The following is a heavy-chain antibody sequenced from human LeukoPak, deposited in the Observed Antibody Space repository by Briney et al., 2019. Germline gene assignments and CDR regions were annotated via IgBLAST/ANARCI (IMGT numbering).Heavy chain of an antibody. V-gene: IGHV3-30*18. D-gene: IGHD5-18*01. Sequence: GGSLRLPCAASGFTFSSYGMHWVRQAPGKGLDWVAVISYDGSSKYYEDSVKGRFTISRDNSKDTLYLQMNSLRGEDTAVYYCAKMDTRMADWGPGTLVTVSS. CDR1: GFTFSSYG. CDR3: AKMDTRMAD. CDR2: ISYDGSSK. J-gene: IGHJ4*02.